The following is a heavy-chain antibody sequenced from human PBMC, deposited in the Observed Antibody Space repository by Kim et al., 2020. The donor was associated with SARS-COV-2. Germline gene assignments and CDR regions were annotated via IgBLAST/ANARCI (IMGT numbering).Heavy chain of an antibody. Sequence: CSAESVKGRCTISEDNDKNSLYLQINSLRAEDTAVYYCARVYDIVVSDYWGQGTLVTVSS. D-gene: IGHD2-21*01. CDR3: ARVYDIVVSDY. J-gene: IGHJ4*02. V-gene: IGHV3-21*01.